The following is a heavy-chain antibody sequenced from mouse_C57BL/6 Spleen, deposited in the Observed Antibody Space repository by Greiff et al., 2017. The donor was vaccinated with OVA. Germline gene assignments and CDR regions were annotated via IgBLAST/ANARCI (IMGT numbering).Heavy chain of an antibody. D-gene: IGHD1-1*01. CDR2: IYPGDGDT. CDR3: ARGGITTVVAYYAMDY. V-gene: IGHV1-80*01. J-gene: IGHJ4*01. Sequence: VQGVESGAELVKPGASVKISCKASGYAFSSYWMNWVKQRPGKGLEWIGQIYPGDGDTNYNGKFKGKATLTADKSSSTAYMQLSSLTSEDSAVYFCARGGITTVVAYYAMDYWGQGTSVTVSS. CDR1: GYAFSSYW.